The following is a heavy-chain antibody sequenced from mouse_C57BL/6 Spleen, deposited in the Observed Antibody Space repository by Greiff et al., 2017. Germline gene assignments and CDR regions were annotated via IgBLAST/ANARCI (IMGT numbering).Heavy chain of an antibody. CDR3: ASHYDYDDAMDY. CDR2: IYPGDGDT. J-gene: IGHJ4*01. Sequence: QVQLKQSGAELVKPGASVKISCKASGYAFSSYWMNWVKQRPGKGLEWIGQIYPGDGDTNYNGKFKGKATLTADKSSSTAYMQLSSLTSEDSAVYFCASHYDYDDAMDYWGQGTSVTVSS. V-gene: IGHV1-80*01. D-gene: IGHD2-4*01. CDR1: GYAFSSYW.